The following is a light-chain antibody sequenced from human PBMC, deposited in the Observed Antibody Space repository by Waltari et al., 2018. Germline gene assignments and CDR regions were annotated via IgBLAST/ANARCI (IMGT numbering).Light chain of an antibody. CDR2: KNN. V-gene: IGLV1-44*01. CDR3: SSWDDSLEGHV. J-gene: IGLJ1*01. CDR1: SSTVATTF. Sequence: QSVMTQPPSVSAPPGQRVTISCSGSSSTVATTFDNLYHYVPGAAPKLLIYKNNDRPSGVPDRFSASKSGTSASLAISGLQPEDEADYYCSSWDDSLEGHVFGTGTRVSVL.